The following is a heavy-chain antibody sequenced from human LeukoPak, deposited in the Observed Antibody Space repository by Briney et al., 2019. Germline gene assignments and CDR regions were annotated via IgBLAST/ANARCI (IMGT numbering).Heavy chain of an antibody. D-gene: IGHD3-10*01. J-gene: IGHJ4*02. Sequence: ASVKVSCKASGYTFTSYAMNWVRQAPGQGLEWMGWINTNTGSPRYAQDFTGRFVFSLDTSPSTTYLQISSLKSEDTAIYYCARTRAPYYYGAGSPDFWGQGTLVTVSS. V-gene: IGHV7-4-1*02. CDR3: ARTRAPYYYGAGSPDF. CDR2: INTNTGSP. CDR1: GYTFTSYA.